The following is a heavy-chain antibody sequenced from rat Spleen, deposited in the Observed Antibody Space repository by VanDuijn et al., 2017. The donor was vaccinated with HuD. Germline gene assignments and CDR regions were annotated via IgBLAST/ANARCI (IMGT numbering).Heavy chain of an antibody. CDR2: IWGDGTT. J-gene: IGHJ2*01. V-gene: IGHV2-47*01. Sequence: QVQLKESGPGLVQPSQTLSLTCTVSGLSLTSNSVSWIRQPPGKGLDWMGVIWGDGTTYYNSPLKSRLSISRDTSKSQVFLKMNSLQTEDTAMYFCARASFDYWGQGVMVTVSS. CDR1: GLSLTSNS. CDR3: ARASFDY.